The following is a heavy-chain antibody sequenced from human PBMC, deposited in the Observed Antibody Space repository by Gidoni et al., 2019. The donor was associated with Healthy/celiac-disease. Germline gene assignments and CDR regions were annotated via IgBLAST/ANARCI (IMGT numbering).Heavy chain of an antibody. D-gene: IGHD1-1*01. CDR2: ISSSSSYI. CDR3: ARDRNDYYYYYYMDV. V-gene: IGHV3-21*01. J-gene: IGHJ6*03. Sequence: EVQLVESGGGLVKPGGSLRLSCAASGFTFSSYSMNWVRQSPGKGLECVSSISSSSSYIYYADSMKGRFTISRDNAKKSLYLQMNSLRAEDTAVYYCARDRNDYYYYYYMDVWGKGTTVTVSS. CDR1: GFTFSSYS.